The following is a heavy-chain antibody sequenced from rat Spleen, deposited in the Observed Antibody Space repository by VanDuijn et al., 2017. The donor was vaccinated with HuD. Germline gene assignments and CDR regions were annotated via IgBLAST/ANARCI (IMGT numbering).Heavy chain of an antibody. CDR1: GFTFSDYN. Sequence: EVQLVESGGGLVQPGRSLKLSCAASGFTFSDYNMAWVRQAPTKGLEWVASISPSGGSTYSRDSVKGRFTISRDNAKSTLYLQMDSLRSEDTATYYCARHNSGYGVMDAWGQGASVTVSS. D-gene: IGHD4-3*01. V-gene: IGHV5-25*01. CDR3: ARHNSGYGVMDA. J-gene: IGHJ4*01. CDR2: ISPSGGST.